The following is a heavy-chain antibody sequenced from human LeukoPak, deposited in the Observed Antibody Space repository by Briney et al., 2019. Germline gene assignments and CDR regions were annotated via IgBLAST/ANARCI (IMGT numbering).Heavy chain of an antibody. D-gene: IGHD6-13*01. Sequence: SETLSLTCTVSGGSISSYYWSWIRQPPGKGLEWIGHIYYSGSTNYNPSLKSRVTISVDTSKNQFSLKLSSVTAADTAVYYCASWAAAAGTDRFVDYRGQGTLVTVSS. V-gene: IGHV4-59*01. J-gene: IGHJ4*02. CDR2: IYYSGST. CDR1: GGSISSYY. CDR3: ASWAAAAGTDRFVDY.